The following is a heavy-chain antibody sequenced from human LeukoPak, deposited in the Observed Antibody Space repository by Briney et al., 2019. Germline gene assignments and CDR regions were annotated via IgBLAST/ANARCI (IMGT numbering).Heavy chain of an antibody. CDR1: GYTFTSYY. CDR3: ARDMSSSSFDYYYYMDV. J-gene: IGHJ6*03. CDR2: INPSGGST. Sequence: GASVKVSCKASGYTFTSYYMHWVRQALGQGLEWMGIINPSGGSTSYAQKFQGRVTMTRDTSTSTVYMELSSLRSEDTAVYYCARDMSSSSFDYYYYMDVWGKGTTVTVSS. D-gene: IGHD6-6*01. V-gene: IGHV1-46*01.